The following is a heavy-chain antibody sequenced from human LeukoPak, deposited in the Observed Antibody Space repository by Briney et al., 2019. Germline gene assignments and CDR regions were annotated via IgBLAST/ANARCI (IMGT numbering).Heavy chain of an antibody. Sequence: ASVKVSCKASGYTFTTYGIDWVRQAPGQGLEWMGWVSAYNGHTNYAQKFQGRVTMTTDTSTSTTYMKLMSLRSDDTAVYYCARDSCSSTSCLSIDDYWGQGTLVTVSS. D-gene: IGHD2-2*01. V-gene: IGHV1-18*01. J-gene: IGHJ4*02. CDR3: ARDSCSSTSCLSIDDY. CDR1: GYTFTTYG. CDR2: VSAYNGHT.